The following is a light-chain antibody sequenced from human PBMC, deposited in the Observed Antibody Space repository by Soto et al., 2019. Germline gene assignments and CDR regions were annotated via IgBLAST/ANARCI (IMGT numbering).Light chain of an antibody. Sequence: QMTQSPSSLSASVGDSVTITCRASQGIRKDLGWYQQKPGKAPQRLIYGASFLHTGVPSRFSGSVSGTEFTLTISSLQPEDFATYFCLQHNHFPWTFGQGTKV. CDR2: GAS. V-gene: IGKV1-17*01. CDR1: QGIRKD. J-gene: IGKJ1*01. CDR3: LQHNHFPWT.